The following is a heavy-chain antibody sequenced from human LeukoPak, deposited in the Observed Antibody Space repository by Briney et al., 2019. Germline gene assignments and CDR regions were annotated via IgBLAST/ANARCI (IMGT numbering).Heavy chain of an antibody. V-gene: IGHV1-2*02. CDR2: ISPDGGVT. J-gene: IGHJ4*02. CDR3: ARENWYYDH. CDR1: GSTFNVYY. Sequence: GSVKVSCKSYGSTFNVYYMHWVRQVPGQGLEWMGWISPDGGVTNYAQKFQGRVTLTRDSATTTDYMELSRLTSDDTAVYYCARENWYYDHWGQGTLVTVSS.